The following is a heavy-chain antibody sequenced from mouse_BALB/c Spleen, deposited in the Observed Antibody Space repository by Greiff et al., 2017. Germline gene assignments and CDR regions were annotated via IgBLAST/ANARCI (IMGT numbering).Heavy chain of an antibody. CDR2: ISSGSSTI. CDR3: ARVWDYYAMDY. CDR1: GFTFSSFG. V-gene: IGHV5-17*02. J-gene: IGHJ4*01. D-gene: IGHD4-1*01. Sequence: EVQGVESGGGLVQPGGSRKLSCAASGFTFSSFGMHWVRQAPEKGLEWVAYISSGSSTIYYADTVKGRFTISRDNPKNTLFLQMTSLRSEDTAMYYCARVWDYYAMDYWGQGTSVTVSS.